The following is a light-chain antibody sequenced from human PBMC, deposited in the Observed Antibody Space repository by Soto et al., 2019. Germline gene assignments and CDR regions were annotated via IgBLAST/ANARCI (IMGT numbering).Light chain of an antibody. J-gene: IGKJ5*01. CDR2: AAS. CDR1: QGISSY. Sequence: IQMTQSPSSLSASVGDRVTITCQASQGISSYLAWYQQKPGKAPKLLIYAASTLQSGVPSRFSGSGSGTDFTLTISCLQSEDFATYYCQQYYSYPTFGQGTRLEIK. CDR3: QQYYSYPT. V-gene: IGKV1-8*01.